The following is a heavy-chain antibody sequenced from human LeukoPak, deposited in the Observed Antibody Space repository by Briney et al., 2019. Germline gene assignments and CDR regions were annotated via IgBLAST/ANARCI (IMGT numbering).Heavy chain of an antibody. CDR3: AHLTVGSYCFDY. V-gene: IGHV2-5*01. J-gene: IGHJ4*02. CDR2: IYWNDDK. D-gene: IGHD4-23*01. Sequence: TLSLTCTVSGGSISNYYWSWIRQPPGKALEWLALIYWNDDKRYSPLLKSRLTITKDTSKNQVVLTMINMDPVDTATYYCAHLTVGSYCFDYWGQGALVTVSS. CDR1: GGSISNYYW.